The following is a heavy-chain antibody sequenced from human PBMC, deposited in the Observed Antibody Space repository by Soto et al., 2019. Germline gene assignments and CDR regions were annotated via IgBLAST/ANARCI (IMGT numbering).Heavy chain of an antibody. CDR3: ARGRPYGMDV. CDR1: GFTFGSYW. Sequence: PGGSLRLSCAASGFTFGSYWMNWVRQAPGKGLVRVSRIDSDGSSTTYADSVKGRFTTSRDNAKNTLYLQMSSLRVEDTAVYYCARGRPYGMDVWGQGTTVTVSS. J-gene: IGHJ6*02. V-gene: IGHV3-74*01. CDR2: IDSDGSST.